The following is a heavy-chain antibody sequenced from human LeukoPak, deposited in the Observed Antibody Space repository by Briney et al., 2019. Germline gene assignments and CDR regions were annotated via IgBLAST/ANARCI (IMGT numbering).Heavy chain of an antibody. CDR3: ARGRYGDYWAYFDY. D-gene: IGHD4-17*01. V-gene: IGHV1-8*03. CDR1: GYTFTSYD. J-gene: IGHJ4*02. Sequence: GASVKVSCKASGYTFTSYDINWVRQATGQGLEWMGWMNPNSGNTGYAQKFQGRVTITRNTSISTAYMELSSLRSDDTAVYYCARGRYGDYWAYFDYWGQGTLVTVSS. CDR2: MNPNSGNT.